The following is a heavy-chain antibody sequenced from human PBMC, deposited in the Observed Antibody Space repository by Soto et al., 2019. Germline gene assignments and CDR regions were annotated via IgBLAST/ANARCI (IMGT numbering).Heavy chain of an antibody. V-gene: IGHV4-39*01. Sequence: QLQLQESGPGLVKPSETLSLTCTVSGGSISSSSYYWGWIRQPPGKGLEWIGSIYYSGSTYYNPSLKSRVTISVDTSKNQFSLKLSSVTAADTAVYYCARGVADSSGYWGDYWGQGTLVTVSS. J-gene: IGHJ4*02. CDR3: ARGVADSSGYWGDY. CDR2: IYYSGST. D-gene: IGHD3-22*01. CDR1: GGSISSSSYY.